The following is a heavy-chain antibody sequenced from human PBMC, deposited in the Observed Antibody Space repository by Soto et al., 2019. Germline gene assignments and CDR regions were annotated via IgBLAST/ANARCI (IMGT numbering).Heavy chain of an antibody. J-gene: IGHJ4*02. CDR2: SRNKANSYTT. CDR1: GFTFSDHY. Sequence: EVQLVESGGGLVQPGGSLRLSCAASGFTFSDHYMDWVRQAPGKGLEWVGRSRNKANSYTTEYAASVKGRFTISRDVSKNSLYLQMNSLRTADTAMYYCARGRNSFDFWGQGTLVTVSS. CDR3: ARGRNSFDF. V-gene: IGHV3-72*01.